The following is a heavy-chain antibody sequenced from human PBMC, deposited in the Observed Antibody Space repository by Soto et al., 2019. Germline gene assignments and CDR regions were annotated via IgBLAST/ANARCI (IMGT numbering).Heavy chain of an antibody. V-gene: IGHV1-69*01. D-gene: IGHD3-22*01. CDR1: GGTFIDYA. Sequence: QVQLVQSGAEVKKPGSSVRVSCEASGGTFIDYAFSWVRQAPGQGLEWRGGTVPISGIEDYAQKFQGRITITADASTRTAYMELTSARSEDTAVYYCAGTYDTSGDYPYYFEYWGQGTLVTVSS. CDR2: TVPISGIE. CDR3: AGTYDTSGDYPYYFEY. J-gene: IGHJ4*02.